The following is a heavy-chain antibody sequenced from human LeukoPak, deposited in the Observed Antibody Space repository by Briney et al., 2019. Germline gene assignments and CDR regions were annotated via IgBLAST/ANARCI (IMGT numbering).Heavy chain of an antibody. CDR3: ARVGSRRWLQFHYYYMDV. V-gene: IGHV1-8*03. J-gene: IGHJ6*03. D-gene: IGHD5-24*01. Sequence: GASVKVSCKASGYTFTSYDINWVRQATGQGLEWMGWMNPNSGNTGYAQKFQGRVTITRNTSISTAYMELSSLRSEDTAVYYCARVGSRRWLQFHYYYMDVWGKGTTVTVSS. CDR2: MNPNSGNT. CDR1: GYTFTSYD.